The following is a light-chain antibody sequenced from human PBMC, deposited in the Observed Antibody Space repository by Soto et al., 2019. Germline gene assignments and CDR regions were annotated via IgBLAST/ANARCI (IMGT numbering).Light chain of an antibody. Sequence: SVLTLPPSASGNSGYTGTIFSSGAPSNIGRNTILWYQHLPGMAPTLLIYSNNQRRPGVPHRSSCSKSGTSASMPITRPPSEDEADYYCRASDDTLNGWVFGGGTKGTV. V-gene: IGLV1-44*01. CDR3: RASDDTLNGWV. CDR2: SNN. CDR1: PSNIGRNT. J-gene: IGLJ3*02.